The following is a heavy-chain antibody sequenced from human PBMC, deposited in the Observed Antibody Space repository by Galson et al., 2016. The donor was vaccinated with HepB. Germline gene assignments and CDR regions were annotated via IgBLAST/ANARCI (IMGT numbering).Heavy chain of an antibody. CDR1: GYSFTSYL. V-gene: IGHV5-10-1*01. D-gene: IGHD6-19*01. J-gene: IGHJ4*02. Sequence: QSGAEVKKPGESLRISCKGSGYSFTSYLINWVRQTPGKGLEWMGKIDPRDSYPQYNPSFQGHVTISTDKSVSTVYLEWSSLQAADTTMYYCARREFSPGYSSGWYYFDYWGQGTLVTVSS. CDR3: ARREFSPGYSSGWYYFDY. CDR2: IDPRDSYP.